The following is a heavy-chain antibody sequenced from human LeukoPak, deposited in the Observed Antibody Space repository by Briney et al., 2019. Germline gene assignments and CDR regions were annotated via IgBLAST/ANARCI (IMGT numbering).Heavy chain of an antibody. J-gene: IGHJ5*02. V-gene: IGHV3-23*01. CDR1: GAIISGYA. CDR2: INGRGDNT. Sequence: GGSLRLSCAASGAIISGYAMGWVRQAPGKGLEWVSAINGRGDNTYYADFVKGRFTISRDNSKSTVYLQMNSLRTEDTAVYYCAKDRVSPGFNWFDPWGQGTLVTVSS. CDR3: AKDRVSPGFNWFDP. D-gene: IGHD2/OR15-2a*01.